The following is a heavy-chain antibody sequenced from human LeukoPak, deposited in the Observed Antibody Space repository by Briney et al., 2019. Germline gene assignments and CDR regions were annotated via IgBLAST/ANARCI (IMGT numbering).Heavy chain of an antibody. J-gene: IGHJ6*02. Sequence: GASVKVSCKASGYTFTAYDTIWVRQASGQGLEWMGWINPDNGNTGYAQKFQGRVIMTRNTSVSTAYMELGGLRSDDTAVYYCALRKSNYFYFGMDVWGQGTAVIVSS. CDR1: GYTFTAYD. CDR3: ALRKSNYFYFGMDV. V-gene: IGHV1-8*01. CDR2: INPDNGNT.